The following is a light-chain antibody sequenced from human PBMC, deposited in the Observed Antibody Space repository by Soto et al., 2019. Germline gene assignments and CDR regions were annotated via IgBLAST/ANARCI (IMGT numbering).Light chain of an antibody. CDR3: SSYTSSSTPFV. J-gene: IGLJ1*01. V-gene: IGLV2-14*03. Sequence: ALTQPASVSGSPGQSITISCTGTSSDVGGYNYVSWYQQHPGKAPKLIIYDVSDRPSGVSDRFSGSKSGNTASLTISGLQAEDEADYFCSSYTSSSTPFVFGTGTKVTVL. CDR2: DVS. CDR1: SSDVGGYNY.